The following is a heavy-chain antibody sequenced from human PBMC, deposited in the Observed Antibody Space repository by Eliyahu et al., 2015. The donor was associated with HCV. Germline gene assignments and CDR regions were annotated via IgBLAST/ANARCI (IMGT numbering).Heavy chain of an antibody. Sequence: QLQLQESGPGLVKPSETLSLICTVPGGSINSSSYYWVWIRQPPGKGLEWIGSIYYSGSTYYNPSLKSRVTISVDTSKNQFSLKLSSVTAADTAVYYCARLYGAAVDYWGQGTLVTVSS. J-gene: IGHJ4*02. CDR3: ARLYGAAVDY. D-gene: IGHD2-15*01. CDR1: GGSINSSSYY. V-gene: IGHV4-39*01. CDR2: IYYSGST.